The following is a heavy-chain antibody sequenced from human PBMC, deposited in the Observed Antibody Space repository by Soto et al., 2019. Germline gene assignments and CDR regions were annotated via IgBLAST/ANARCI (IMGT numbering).Heavy chain of an antibody. CDR3: ARLGGYVSVGYYYLWDS. J-gene: IGHJ4*02. Sequence: QLQLQESGPGLVKPSETLSLTCRVSDGSMNSDSSYWGWIRQPPGKGLEWIGHINHSGRTYHNLSIKGRVTMSVDASRNQFSLKLTSMTAADTAVYYCARLGGYVSVGYYYLWDSWGQGTLVTVSS. CDR2: INHSGRT. CDR1: DGSMNSDSSY. D-gene: IGHD3-22*01. V-gene: IGHV4-39*01.